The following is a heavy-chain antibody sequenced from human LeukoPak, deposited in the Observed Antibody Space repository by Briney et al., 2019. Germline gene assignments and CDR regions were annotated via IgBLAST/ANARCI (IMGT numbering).Heavy chain of an antibody. J-gene: IGHJ4*02. D-gene: IGHD1-1*01. Sequence: SETLSLTCAVYGGSFSGYYWSWIRQPPGKGLEWIGEINHSGSTNYNPSLKSRVTISVDKSKNQFSLKLSSVTAADTAVYYCASGRTHGTLDYWGQGTLVTVSS. V-gene: IGHV4-34*01. CDR3: ASGRTHGTLDY. CDR1: GGSFSGYY. CDR2: INHSGST.